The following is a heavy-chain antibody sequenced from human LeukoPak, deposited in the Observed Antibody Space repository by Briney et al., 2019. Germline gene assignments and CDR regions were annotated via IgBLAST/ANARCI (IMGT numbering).Heavy chain of an antibody. Sequence: ASVKVSCKASGYTFTSYYMHWVRQAPGQELEWMGIINPSGGSTSYAQKFQGRVTMTRDTSTSPVYMELSSLRSEDTAVYYCASLYYDFWSGYSGPAFDIWGQGTMVTVSS. J-gene: IGHJ3*02. V-gene: IGHV1-46*01. CDR1: GYTFTSYY. CDR3: ASLYYDFWSGYSGPAFDI. D-gene: IGHD3-3*01. CDR2: INPSGGST.